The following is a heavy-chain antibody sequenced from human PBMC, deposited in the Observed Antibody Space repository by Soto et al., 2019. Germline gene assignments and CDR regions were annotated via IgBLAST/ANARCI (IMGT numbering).Heavy chain of an antibody. Sequence: ASVKVSCKASGYTFTSYAMHWGRQAPGQRLEWMGWINAGNGNTKYSQKFQGRVTITRDTSASTAYMELSSLRSEDTAVYYCATGPSYDSSGYYPYNWFDPWGQGTLVTVSS. CDR3: ATGPSYDSSGYYPYNWFDP. CDR2: INAGNGNT. D-gene: IGHD3-22*01. V-gene: IGHV1-3*01. J-gene: IGHJ5*02. CDR1: GYTFTSYA.